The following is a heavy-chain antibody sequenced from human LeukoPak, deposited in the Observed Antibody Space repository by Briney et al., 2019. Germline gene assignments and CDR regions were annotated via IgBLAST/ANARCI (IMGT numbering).Heavy chain of an antibody. CDR1: GFTFNNYA. CDR2: ISGSGGST. V-gene: IGHV3-23*01. D-gene: IGHD5-18*01. CDR3: AKRIQSAMATGY. Sequence: GGSLRLSCAASGFTFNNYATSWVRQAPGKGLEWVSSISGSGGSTYYADSVKGRFTISRDNSKNTLYLQMNSLRAEDTAVYYCAKRIQSAMATGYWGQGTLVTVSS. J-gene: IGHJ4*02.